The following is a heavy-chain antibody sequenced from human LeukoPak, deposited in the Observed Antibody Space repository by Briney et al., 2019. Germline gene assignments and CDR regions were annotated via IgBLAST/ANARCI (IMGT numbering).Heavy chain of an antibody. D-gene: IGHD6-13*01. V-gene: IGHV1-69*10. J-gene: IGHJ4*02. CDR2: IIAIIGKA. CDR1: GGTFSSYA. CDR3: ARDRTRYSSSWHLFDY. Sequence: SVNVSCKASGGTFSSYAISWVRQAPGQGLEWMGGIIAIIGKANYAQKLQGRVTMTTDTSTSTAYMELRSLRSDDTAVYYCARDRTRYSSSWHLFDYWGQGTLVTVSS.